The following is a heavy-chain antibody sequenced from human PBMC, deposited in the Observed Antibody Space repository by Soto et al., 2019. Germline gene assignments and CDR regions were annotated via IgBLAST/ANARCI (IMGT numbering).Heavy chain of an antibody. Sequence: GGSLRLSCAASGLTVSSSYMSWVRQAPGKGLQWVSVIYSAGSTYYANSVKGRFTISRDISTNMVYLQMSSLTDEDTAVYYCARAREPEYSSATLFDIWGQGALVTVSS. D-gene: IGHD5-18*01. CDR1: GLTVSSSY. CDR3: ARAREPEYSSATLFDI. V-gene: IGHV3-53*01. CDR2: IYSAGST. J-gene: IGHJ4*02.